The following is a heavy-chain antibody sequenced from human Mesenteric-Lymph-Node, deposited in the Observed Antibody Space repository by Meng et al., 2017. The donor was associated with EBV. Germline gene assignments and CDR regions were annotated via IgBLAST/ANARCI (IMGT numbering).Heavy chain of an antibody. V-gene: IGHV4-4*02. D-gene: IGHD6-19*01. Sequence: MPLTETGQGLVKPSGTLSLPCAVSGGSISTSNWWSWVRQPPGKGLEWIGEIYHRGSTNFNPSLTSRVTISVDESKNEFSLSLTSVTAAYTAVYFCARVNEGQWLVRGAFDYWGQGTLVTVSS. CDR2: IYHRGST. J-gene: IGHJ4*02. CDR3: ARVNEGQWLVRGAFDY. CDR1: GGSISTSNW.